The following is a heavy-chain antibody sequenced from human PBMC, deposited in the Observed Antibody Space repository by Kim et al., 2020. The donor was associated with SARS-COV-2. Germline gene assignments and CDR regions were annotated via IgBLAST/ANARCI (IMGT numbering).Heavy chain of an antibody. CDR3: ARERVPRPYYYSYGMDV. CDR2: IYLSGST. J-gene: IGHJ6*02. V-gene: IGHV4-4*02. D-gene: IGHD2-2*01. CDR1: GGSISSSNW. Sequence: SETLSLTCAVSGGSISSSNWWSWVRQPPGKGLEWIGEIYLSGSTNYNPSLKSRGTISVDKSKNQFSLKLSSVTAAHTAGYYCARERVPRPYYYSYGMDVRAKGPRSPSP.